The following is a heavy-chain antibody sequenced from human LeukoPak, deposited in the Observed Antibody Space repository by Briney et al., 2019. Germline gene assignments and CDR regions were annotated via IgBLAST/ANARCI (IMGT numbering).Heavy chain of an antibody. V-gene: IGHV3-30*18. Sequence: GRSLRLSCAASGFTFSSYGMHWVRQAPGKGLEWVAVISYDESNKYYADSVKGRFTISRDNSKNTLYLQMNSLRAEDTAVYYCAKDYIEDVWGQGTTVTVSS. J-gene: IGHJ6*02. CDR2: ISYDESNK. CDR1: GFTFSSYG. CDR3: AKDYIEDV.